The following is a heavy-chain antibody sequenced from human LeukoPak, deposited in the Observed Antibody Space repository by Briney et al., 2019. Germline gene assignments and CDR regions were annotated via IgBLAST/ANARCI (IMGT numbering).Heavy chain of an antibody. J-gene: IGHJ5*02. D-gene: IGHD6-13*01. Sequence: SETLSLTCAVYGGSFSGYYWSWIRQPPGKGLEWIGSIYYSGSTNYNPSLKSRVTISVDTSKNQFSLKLSSVTAADTAVYYCARARGIAAPYNWFDPWGQGTLVTVSS. CDR3: ARARGIAAPYNWFDP. CDR2: IYYSGST. V-gene: IGHV4-59*01. CDR1: GGSFSGYY.